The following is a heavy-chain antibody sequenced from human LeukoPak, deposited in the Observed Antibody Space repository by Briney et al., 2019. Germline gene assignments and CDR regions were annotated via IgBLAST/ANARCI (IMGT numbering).Heavy chain of an antibody. J-gene: IGHJ3*02. CDR1: GGTFSSYA. D-gene: IGHD2-2*01. V-gene: IGHV1-69*05. CDR3: AREGTVVPTADDAFDI. Sequence: GSSVKVSCKASGGTFSSYAISWVRQAPGQGLEWMGGIIPIFGTANYAQKFQGRVTITTDESTSTADMELSRLRSDDTAVYYCAREGTVVPTADDAFDIWGQGTMVTVSS. CDR2: IIPIFGTA.